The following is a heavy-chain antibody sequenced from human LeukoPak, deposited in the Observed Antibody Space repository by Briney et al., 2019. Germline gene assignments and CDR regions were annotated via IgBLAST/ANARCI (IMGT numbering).Heavy chain of an antibody. D-gene: IGHD5-24*01. CDR2: IIPIFGTA. CDR1: GGTFSSYA. Sequence: SVKVSCKASGGTFSSYAISWVRQAPGQGLEWMGGIIPIFGTANYAQKFQGRVTITTDESTSTAYMELSSLRSGDTAVYYCAVNTPRYGYNYYYYMDVWGKGTTVTVSS. CDR3: AVNTPRYGYNYYYYMDV. V-gene: IGHV1-69*05. J-gene: IGHJ6*03.